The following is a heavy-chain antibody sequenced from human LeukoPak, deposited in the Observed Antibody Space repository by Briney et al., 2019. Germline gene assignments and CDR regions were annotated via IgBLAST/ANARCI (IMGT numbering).Heavy chain of an antibody. Sequence: PGGSLRLTCAASGFTFSSYAMSWVRQAPGKGLEWVSAISGSSGSTYYADSVKGRFTISRDNSKNTLYLQMNSLRAEDTAVYYCAKGKGSEAAHFDYWGQGTLVTISS. CDR2: ISGSSGST. CDR1: GFTFSSYA. CDR3: AKGKGSEAAHFDY. V-gene: IGHV3-23*01. J-gene: IGHJ4*02. D-gene: IGHD2-15*01.